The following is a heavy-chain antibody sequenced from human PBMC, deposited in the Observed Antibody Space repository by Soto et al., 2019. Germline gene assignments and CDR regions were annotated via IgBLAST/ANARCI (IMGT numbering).Heavy chain of an antibody. CDR3: ARGRGGYFLEDYYYYYYYMDV. Sequence: GGSLRLSCAASGFTFSSYWMSWVRQAPGKGLEWVANIKQDGSEKYYVDSVKGRFTISRDNAKNSLYLQMNSLRAEDTAVYYCARGRGGYFLEDYYYYYYYMDVWGKGTTVTVSS. V-gene: IGHV3-7*01. D-gene: IGHD3-22*01. J-gene: IGHJ6*03. CDR2: IKQDGSEK. CDR1: GFTFSSYW.